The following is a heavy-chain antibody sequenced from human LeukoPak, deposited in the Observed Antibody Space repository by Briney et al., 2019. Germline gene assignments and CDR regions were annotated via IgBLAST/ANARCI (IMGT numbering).Heavy chain of an antibody. CDR2: ISYDGSNK. Sequence: GGSLRLSCAASGFTFSSYAMHWVRQAPGKGLEWVAVISYDGSNKYYADSVKGRFTISRDNSKNTLYLQMNSLRAEDTAVYYCARSYYDVLTGYGEVDYWGQGTLVTVSS. D-gene: IGHD3-9*01. J-gene: IGHJ4*02. V-gene: IGHV3-30*04. CDR1: GFTFSSYA. CDR3: ARSYYDVLTGYGEVDY.